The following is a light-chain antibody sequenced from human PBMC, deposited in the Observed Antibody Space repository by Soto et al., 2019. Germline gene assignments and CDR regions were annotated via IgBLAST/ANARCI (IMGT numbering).Light chain of an antibody. CDR3: QHYYNWGT. J-gene: IGKJ1*01. V-gene: IGKV3-15*01. CDR2: GAS. CDR1: QSLSSN. Sequence: RVMTQSADALSVSQGERATLTCRASQSLSSNLAWYQQKPGQAPRLLIYGASTRATGIPARFSGGGSGTEFTLTIISFKFKNFAVFYCQHYYNWGTSGQGTKV.